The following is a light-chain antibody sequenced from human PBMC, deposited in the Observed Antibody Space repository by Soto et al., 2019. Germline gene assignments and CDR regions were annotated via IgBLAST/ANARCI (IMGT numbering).Light chain of an antibody. V-gene: IGKV3-20*01. CDR3: QQYGDSPLT. CDR2: GAS. J-gene: IGKJ3*01. CDR1: QNVYINS. Sequence: EVVLTQSPGTLSLSPGERATLSCRASQNVYINSLAWYQQKPGQPPRLLIYGASTRAAAIPDRFSGSGSGADFALSIDGLEPEDFAIYYCQQYGDSPLTFGPGTRVEIK.